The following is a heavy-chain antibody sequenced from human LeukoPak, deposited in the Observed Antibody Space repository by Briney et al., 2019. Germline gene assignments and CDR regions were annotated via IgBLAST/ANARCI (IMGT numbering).Heavy chain of an antibody. D-gene: IGHD2-2*02. J-gene: IGHJ6*03. V-gene: IGHV3-15*01. CDR2: IKSKTDGGTT. Sequence: GGSLRLSCAASGFTFSNAWMSWVRQAPGKGLEWVGRIKSKTDGGTTDYAAPVKGRFTISRDDSKNTLYLQMNSLKTEDTAVYYCTTYCSSTSCYTDYYYYMDVWGKGTTVTVSS. CDR3: TTYCSSTSCYTDYYYYMDV. CDR1: GFTFSNAW.